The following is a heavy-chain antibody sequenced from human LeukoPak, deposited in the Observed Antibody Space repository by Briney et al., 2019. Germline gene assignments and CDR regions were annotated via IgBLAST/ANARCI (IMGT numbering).Heavy chain of an antibody. Sequence: GGSLRLSCAASGFTFSDYYMSWIRQAPGKGLEWVSYISRGGSSAYYADSVKGRFTISRDNAKNSLYLQMNSLRAEDTAVYYCARDLSGIAGYTYGRGIDYWGQGTLVTVSS. CDR1: GFTFSDYY. D-gene: IGHD5-18*01. J-gene: IGHJ4*02. CDR2: ISRGGSSA. CDR3: ARDLSGIAGYTYGRGIDY. V-gene: IGHV3-11*04.